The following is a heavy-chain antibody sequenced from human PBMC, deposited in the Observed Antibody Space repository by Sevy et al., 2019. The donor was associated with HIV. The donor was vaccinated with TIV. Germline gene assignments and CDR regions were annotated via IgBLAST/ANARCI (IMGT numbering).Heavy chain of an antibody. CDR1: GFSLSTTGVG. Sequence: YGPTLVNPTQTLTLTCTFSGFSLSTTGVGVGWIRQPPGKALEWLAHIYWDDDKRYSPSLKSRLTITKNTSKNQVVLTMTYMDPVDTATYYCAQGRYYDTSGTPGFQHWGQGTLVTVSS. CDR2: IYWDDDK. V-gene: IGHV2-5*02. D-gene: IGHD3-22*01. J-gene: IGHJ1*01. CDR3: AQGRYYDTSGTPGFQH.